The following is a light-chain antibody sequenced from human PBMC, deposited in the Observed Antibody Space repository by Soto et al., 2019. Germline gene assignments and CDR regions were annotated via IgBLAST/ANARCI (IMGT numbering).Light chain of an antibody. CDR3: PVYDMSSAHVV. V-gene: IGLV3-21*04. Sequence: SYELTQPPSVSVAPGKTARITCGGNNIGSKSVHWYQQEPAPAPVLVIYYDSDRPAGIPERFSGSNSGNTATLTISRVEAGDEADYSGPVYDMSSAHVVFGGGPKLTVL. J-gene: IGLJ2*01. CDR1: NIGSKS. CDR2: YDS.